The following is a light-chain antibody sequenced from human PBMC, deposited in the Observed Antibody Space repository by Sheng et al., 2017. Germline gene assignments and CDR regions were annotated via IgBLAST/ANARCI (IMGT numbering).Light chain of an antibody. CDR3: QQYGRGFI. CDR1: QSVSSST. J-gene: IGKJ3*01. Sequence: EIVLTQSPGTLSLSPGERATLSCRASQSVSSSTLSWYQQKPGQAPRLLIYGASSRATGIPDRFSGSGSGTDFTLTISGLEPEDVAVYYCQQYGRGFIFGPGTKVDIK. V-gene: IGKV3-20*01. CDR2: GAS.